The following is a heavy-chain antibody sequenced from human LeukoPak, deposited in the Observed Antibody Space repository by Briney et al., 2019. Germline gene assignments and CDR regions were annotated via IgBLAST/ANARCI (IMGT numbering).Heavy chain of an antibody. CDR1: GGSVSSNSAT. CDR2: TYHRSKWFN. J-gene: IGHJ4*02. D-gene: IGHD6-13*01. Sequence: SQTLSLTCAISGGSVSSNSATWNWIRQSPSRGLEWLGRTYHRSKWFNGYAVSVKSRITINPDTSENQFSLQLNSVTPEDTAVYYCTRAFLYSSSSTFDYWGQGTLVTVSS. CDR3: TRAFLYSSSSTFDY. V-gene: IGHV6-1*01.